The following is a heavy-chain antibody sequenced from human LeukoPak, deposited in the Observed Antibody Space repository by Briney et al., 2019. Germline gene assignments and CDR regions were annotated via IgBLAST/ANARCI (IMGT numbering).Heavy chain of an antibody. V-gene: IGHV4-59*01. Sequence: SETLSLTCTVSGRSISSYYWSGIRQPPGKGLEWIGFMRYSGNSNCNPSPKSRVTISVDTSKNQFSLRLTSVTAADTAEYYCARGCYYGSGGDFDCWGQGTLVTVSS. J-gene: IGHJ5*01. D-gene: IGHD3-10*01. CDR1: GRSISSYY. CDR3: ARGCYYGSGGDFDC. CDR2: MRYSGNS.